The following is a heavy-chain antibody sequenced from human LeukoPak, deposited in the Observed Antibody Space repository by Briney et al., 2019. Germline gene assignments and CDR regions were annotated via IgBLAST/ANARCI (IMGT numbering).Heavy chain of an antibody. V-gene: IGHV4-39*07. J-gene: IGHJ4*02. D-gene: IGHD5-18*01. CDR2: IYNNGIT. Sequence: SETLSLTCTVSGGSISSSDYYWGWIRQPPGKGLEWIGNIYNNGITYSNPSLKTRVTISVDTSKNQLSLKLNSVTAADTAVYYCARDLSGVTGYTYGRGIDYWGQGTLVTVSS. CDR1: GGSISSSDYY. CDR3: ARDLSGVTGYTYGRGIDY.